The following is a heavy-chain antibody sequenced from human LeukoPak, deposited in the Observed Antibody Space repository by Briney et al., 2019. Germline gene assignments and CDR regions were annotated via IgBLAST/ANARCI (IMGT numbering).Heavy chain of an antibody. CDR1: GFTFSSYA. CDR2: ISGSGGST. D-gene: IGHD2-2*01. V-gene: IGHV3-23*01. J-gene: IGHJ3*02. Sequence: GGSPRLSCAASGFTFSSYAMSWVRQAPGKGLEWVSAISGSGGSTYYADSVKGRFTISRDNSKNTLYLQMNSLRAEDTAVYYCASYCSSTSCYDAFDIWGQGTMVTVSS. CDR3: ASYCSSTSCYDAFDI.